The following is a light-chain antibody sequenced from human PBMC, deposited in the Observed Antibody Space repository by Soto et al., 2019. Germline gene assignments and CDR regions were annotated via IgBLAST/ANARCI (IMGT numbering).Light chain of an antibody. CDR1: SSDVGSYNY. CDR2: DVS. J-gene: IGLJ1*01. CDR3: TISTYF. Sequence: QSVLTQPASVSGSPGQSIAISCTGTSSDVGSYNYVSWYQHHPGKAPKVMIYDVSSRPSGVSNRFSGSKSGNTASLTISGLQAEDEADYYTTISTYFFGTGTKLTVL. V-gene: IGLV2-14*03.